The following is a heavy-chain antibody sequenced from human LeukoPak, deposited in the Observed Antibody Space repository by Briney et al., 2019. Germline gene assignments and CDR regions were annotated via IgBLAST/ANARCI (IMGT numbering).Heavy chain of an antibody. V-gene: IGHV1-69*01. J-gene: IGHJ6*02. CDR3: AINSDSVVVPAATYYYYYGMDV. Sequence: SVKVSCKASGGTFSSYAISWVRQAPGQGLEWMGGIIPIFGTANYAQKFQGRVTITADESTSTAYMELSSLRSEDTAVYYCAINSDSVVVPAATYYYYYGMDVWGQGTTVTVSS. CDR1: GGTFSSYA. CDR2: IIPIFGTA. D-gene: IGHD2-2*01.